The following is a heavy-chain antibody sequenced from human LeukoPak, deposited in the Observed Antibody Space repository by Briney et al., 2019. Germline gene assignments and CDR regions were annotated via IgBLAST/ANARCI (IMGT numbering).Heavy chain of an antibody. Sequence: GGSLRLSCAASGFTLSSYAMSWVRQAPGKGLEWVSCISGSGGSTYYADSVKGRFTISRDNSKNTLYLQMDSLRAEDTAVYYCAKCSGGSCYSAQDYWGQGTLVTVS. CDR2: ISGSGGST. J-gene: IGHJ4*02. V-gene: IGHV3-23*01. D-gene: IGHD2-15*01. CDR3: AKCSGGSCYSAQDY. CDR1: GFTLSSYA.